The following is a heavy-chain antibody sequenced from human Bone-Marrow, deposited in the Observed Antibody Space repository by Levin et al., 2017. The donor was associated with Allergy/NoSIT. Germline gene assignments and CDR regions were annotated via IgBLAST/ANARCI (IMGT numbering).Heavy chain of an antibody. V-gene: IGHV3-30*04. D-gene: IGHD6-19*01. CDR3: ARDRGASGWSPFDH. CDR1: GFTFSAYA. Sequence: QAGGSLRLSCAASGFTFSAYAIHWLRQAPGKGLEWVAFISYDGSSSSYRNSVKGRFSISRDNSRNMLFLQMNNLGADDTGVYYCARDRGASGWSPFDHWGQGTLVTVSS. J-gene: IGHJ5*02. CDR2: ISYDGSSS.